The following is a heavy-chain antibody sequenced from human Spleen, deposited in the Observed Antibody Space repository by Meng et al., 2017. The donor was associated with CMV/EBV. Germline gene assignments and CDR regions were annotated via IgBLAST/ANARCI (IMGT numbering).Heavy chain of an antibody. D-gene: IGHD3-22*01. V-gene: IGHV4-61*01. CDR2: IFYSGST. CDR1: GGCVSSGTYY. J-gene: IGHJ5*02. CDR3: ARDRHYYDKGWFDP. Sequence: SGGCVSSGTYYWSWIRQPPGKGLEWIGYIFYSGSTNYNPSLKSRVTISVDTSKNQFSLELSSVTAADTAVYYCARDRHYYDKGWFDPWGQGTLVTVSS.